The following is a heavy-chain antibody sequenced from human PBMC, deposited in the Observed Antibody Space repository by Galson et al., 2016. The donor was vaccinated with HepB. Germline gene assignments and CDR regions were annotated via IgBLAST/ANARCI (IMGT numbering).Heavy chain of an antibody. J-gene: IGHJ5*02. CDR3: AHSRPDVLRFNWFDP. D-gene: IGHD3-3*01. Sequence: PALVKPTQTLTLTCTFSGFSLRTPGVGVGWVRQPPGKALEWLANIYWDNGKRYNPSLRSRITLNKDTSKNEVVLTLANMDPADTATYFCAHSRPDVLRFNWFDPWGQGTLVTVSS. V-gene: IGHV2-5*02. CDR2: IYWDNGK. CDR1: GFSLRTPGVG.